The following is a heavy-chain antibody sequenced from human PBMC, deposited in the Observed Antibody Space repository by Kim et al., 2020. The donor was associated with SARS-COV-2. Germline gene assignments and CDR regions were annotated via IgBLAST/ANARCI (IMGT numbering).Heavy chain of an antibody. V-gene: IGHV4-31*03. CDR2: IYYSGST. CDR3: ARDNNPNDSSGRLNPVDAFDI. Sequence: SETLSLTCTVSGGSISSGGYYWSWIRQHPGKGLEWIGYIYYSGSTYYNPSLKSRVTISVDTSKNQFSLKLSSVTAADTAVYYCARDNNPNDSSGRLNPVDAFDIWGQGTMVTVSS. D-gene: IGHD6-19*01. CDR1: GGSISSGGYY. J-gene: IGHJ3*02.